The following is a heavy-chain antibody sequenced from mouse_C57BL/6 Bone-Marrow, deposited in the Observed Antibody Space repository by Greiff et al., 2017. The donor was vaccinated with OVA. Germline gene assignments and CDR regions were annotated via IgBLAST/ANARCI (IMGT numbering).Heavy chain of an antibody. J-gene: IGHJ3*01. Sequence: EVQVVESGGGLVKPGGSLKLSCAASGFTFSSYAMSWVRQTPEKRLEWVATISDGGSYTYYPDNVKGRFTISRDNAKNNLYLQMSHLKSEDTAMYYCARGRVLLFAYWGQGTLVTVSA. CDR2: ISDGGSYT. V-gene: IGHV5-4*01. D-gene: IGHD2-14*01. CDR1: GFTFSSYA. CDR3: ARGRVLLFAY.